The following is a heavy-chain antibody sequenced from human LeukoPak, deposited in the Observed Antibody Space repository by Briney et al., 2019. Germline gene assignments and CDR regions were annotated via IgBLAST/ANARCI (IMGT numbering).Heavy chain of an antibody. V-gene: IGHV4-31*03. CDR1: GGSISSSSYY. CDR2: IYYSGST. CDR3: ARSVGRPAFDY. Sequence: SETLSLTCTVSGGSISSSSYYWGWIRQPPGKGLEWIGYIYYSGSTYYNPSLKSRVTISVDTSKNQFSLKLSSVTAADTAVYYCARSVGRPAFDYWGQGTLVTVSS. J-gene: IGHJ4*02. D-gene: IGHD1-26*01.